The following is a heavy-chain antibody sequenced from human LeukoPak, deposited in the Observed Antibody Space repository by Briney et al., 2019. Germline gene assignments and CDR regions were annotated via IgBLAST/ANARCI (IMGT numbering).Heavy chain of an antibody. Sequence: SETPSLTCTVSADSISNYYWTWLRQPAGKGLEWIGRIYTSGSTNYNPSLKSRVTMSVDTSKNQFSLKLSSVTAADTAVYYCARAARLSSYYYYYMDVWGKGTTVTVSS. V-gene: IGHV4-4*07. CDR2: IYTSGST. J-gene: IGHJ6*03. CDR3: ARAARLSSYYYYYMDV. CDR1: ADSISNYY. D-gene: IGHD6-6*01.